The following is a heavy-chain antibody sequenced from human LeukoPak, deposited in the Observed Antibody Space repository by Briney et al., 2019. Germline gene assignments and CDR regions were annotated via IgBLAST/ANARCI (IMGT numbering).Heavy chain of an antibody. D-gene: IGHD6-19*01. CDR1: GGSISRYY. V-gene: IGHV4-34*01. Sequence: SETLSLTCAVSGGSISRYYWSWIRQPPGKGLEWIGEINHSGSTNYNPSLKSRVTISVDTSKNQFSLKLSSVTAADTAVYYCARVRGIAVAGRYYYYYMDVWGKGTTVTVSS. CDR2: INHSGST. J-gene: IGHJ6*03. CDR3: ARVRGIAVAGRYYYYYMDV.